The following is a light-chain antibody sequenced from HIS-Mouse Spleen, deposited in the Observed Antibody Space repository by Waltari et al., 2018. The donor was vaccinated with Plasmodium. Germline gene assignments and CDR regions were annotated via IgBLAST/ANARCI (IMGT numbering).Light chain of an antibody. V-gene: IGLV2-23*01. CDR3: CSYAGSSTYV. CDR2: EGS. J-gene: IGLJ1*01. Sequence: QSALTQPASVSGSPAQSITISRTGTSVDGGSYNLFPWYQQHPGKAPKLMIYEGSKRPSGVSNRFSGSKSGNTASLTISGLQAEDEADYYCCSYAGSSTYVFGTGTKVTVL. CDR1: SVDGGSYNL.